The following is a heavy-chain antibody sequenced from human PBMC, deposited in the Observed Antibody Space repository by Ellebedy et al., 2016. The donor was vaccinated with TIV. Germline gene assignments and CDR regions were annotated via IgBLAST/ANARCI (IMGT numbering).Heavy chain of an antibody. J-gene: IGHJ4*02. Sequence: PGGSLRLSCAASGFTFSPYAMAWVRQAPGKGLEWVSGIVGSGSQKYADSVKGRFTISRDNSKRTVDLQMNGLRAEGTAIYFCAKDRTSGDGYWVFDNWGQGTLVSVSS. CDR3: AKDRTSGDGYWVFDN. V-gene: IGHV3-23*01. CDR1: GFTFSPYA. CDR2: IVGSGS. D-gene: IGHD5-18*01.